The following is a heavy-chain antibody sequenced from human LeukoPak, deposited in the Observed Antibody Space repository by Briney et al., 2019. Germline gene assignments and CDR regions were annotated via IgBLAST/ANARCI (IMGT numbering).Heavy chain of an antibody. CDR3: ARAHFFITMVRGVIFDWFDP. J-gene: IGHJ5*02. CDR1: GYTFSSYG. V-gene: IGHV1-18*01. D-gene: IGHD3-10*01. CDR2: ISAYNGNT. Sequence: ASVKVSCKASGYTFSSYGISWVRQAPGQGLEWMGWISAYNGNTNNAQKFQGRVTMTTDTSTSTAYMDLRSLRSDDTAVYYCARAHFFITMVRGVIFDWFDPWGQGTLVTVSS.